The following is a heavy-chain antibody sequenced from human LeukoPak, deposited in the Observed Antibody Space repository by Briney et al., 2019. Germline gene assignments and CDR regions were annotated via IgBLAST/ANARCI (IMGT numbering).Heavy chain of an antibody. Sequence: PSETLSLTCTVSGGSISSSSYYWGWIRQPPGKGLEWIGSIYYSGSTYYNPSLKSRVTISVDTSKNQFSLKLSSVTAADTAVYYCARDPLGSSWYSGYFDYWGQGTLVTVSS. CDR1: GGSISSSSYY. CDR3: ARDPLGSSWYSGYFDY. CDR2: IYYSGST. J-gene: IGHJ4*02. V-gene: IGHV4-39*07. D-gene: IGHD6-13*01.